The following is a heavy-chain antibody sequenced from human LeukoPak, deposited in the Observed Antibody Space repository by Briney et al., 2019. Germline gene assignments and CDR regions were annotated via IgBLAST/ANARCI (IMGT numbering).Heavy chain of an antibody. V-gene: IGHV1-24*01. CDR2: FDPEDGET. D-gene: IGHD2-2*01. CDR3: ATDAADIVVVAFDI. Sequence: GASVKVSCKVSGYTLTELSMHWVRQAPGKGLEWMGGFDPEDGETIYAQKFQGRVTMTEDTSTDTAYMELSSLRSEDTAMYYCATDAADIVVVAFDIWGQGTMVTVSS. CDR1: GYTLTELS. J-gene: IGHJ3*02.